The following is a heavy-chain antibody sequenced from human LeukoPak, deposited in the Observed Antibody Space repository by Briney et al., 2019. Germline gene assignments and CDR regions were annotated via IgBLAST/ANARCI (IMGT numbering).Heavy chain of an antibody. D-gene: IGHD5-12*01. Sequence: PGGSLRLSCAASGFAFSSYWMSWVCQAPGKGLEWVANMKYDGSEIYYVDSVKGRFTISRDNAKNSLYLQMNSLRAEDTAVYYCAREGTITAYNFDYWGQGTLVTVSS. CDR1: GFAFSSYW. V-gene: IGHV3-7*05. CDR3: AREGTITAYNFDY. CDR2: MKYDGSEI. J-gene: IGHJ4*02.